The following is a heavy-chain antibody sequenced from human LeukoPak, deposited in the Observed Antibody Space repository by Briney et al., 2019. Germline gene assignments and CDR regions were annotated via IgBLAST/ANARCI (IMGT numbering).Heavy chain of an antibody. V-gene: IGHV1-46*01. J-gene: IGHJ4*02. CDR1: GYRFTSYD. D-gene: IGHD2-2*01. Sequence: GASVKVSCKASGYRFTSYDMHWVQQAPGQGLEWMGIINTSGGSTSYAQRFQGRVAMTRDTSTTTVYMEVNSLSSEDTAVYFGARDGPTAAPFDYWGQGTLVTVSS. CDR3: ARDGPTAAPFDY. CDR2: INTSGGST.